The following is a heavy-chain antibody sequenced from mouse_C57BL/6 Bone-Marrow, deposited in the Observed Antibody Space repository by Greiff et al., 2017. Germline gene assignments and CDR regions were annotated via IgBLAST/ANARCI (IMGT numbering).Heavy chain of an antibody. V-gene: IGHV1-50*01. CDR3: AGIAGSAWFAY. D-gene: IGHD1-1*01. J-gene: IGHJ3*01. CDR2: IDPSDSYT. CDR1: GYTFTSYW. Sequence: QVQLQQPGAELVKPGASVKLSCKASGYTFTSYWMQWVKQRPGQGLEWIGEIDPSDSYTNYNQKFKGKATLTVDTSSSTAYMRLSSLTSEDSAVYYCAGIAGSAWFAYWGQGTLVTVSA.